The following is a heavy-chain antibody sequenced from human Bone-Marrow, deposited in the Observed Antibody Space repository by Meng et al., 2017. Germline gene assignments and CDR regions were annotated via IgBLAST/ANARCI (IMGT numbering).Heavy chain of an antibody. V-gene: IGHV3-23*04. Sequence: VQLGEAGGGLVQPGGSLRLSCAASGFTFSSYAMSWVRQAPGKGLEWVSAISGSGGSTYYADSVKGRFTISRDNSKNTLYLQMNSLRAEDTTVYYCARRLAGWPDIDYWGQGTLVTVSS. CDR1: GFTFSSYA. D-gene: IGHD6-19*01. J-gene: IGHJ4*02. CDR2: ISGSGGST. CDR3: ARRLAGWPDIDY.